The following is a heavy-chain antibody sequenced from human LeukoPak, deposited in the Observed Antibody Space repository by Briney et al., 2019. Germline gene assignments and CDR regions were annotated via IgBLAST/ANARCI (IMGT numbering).Heavy chain of an antibody. CDR3: ARLNGNYYRFDY. Sequence: SETLSLTCTVSGGSISSSNYYWGRARQPPGKGLEWIVTIYYSRSTYYNPYLKSRVTISVYTSRNQFSLKLSSVTGADTAVYYCARLNGNYYRFDYWGQGILVTVSS. V-gene: IGHV4-39*01. D-gene: IGHD1-26*01. J-gene: IGHJ4*02. CDR2: IYYSRST. CDR1: GGSISSSNYY.